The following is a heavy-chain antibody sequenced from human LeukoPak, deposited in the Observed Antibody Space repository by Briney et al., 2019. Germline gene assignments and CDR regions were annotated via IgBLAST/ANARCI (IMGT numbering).Heavy chain of an antibody. V-gene: IGHV3-30*02. J-gene: IGHJ4*02. Sequence: AGGSLRLSCAASGFTLRSYGMRWVRQAPGKGLEWVAFIRYDGSNKYYADSVKGRFTISRDNSKNTLYLQMNSLRAEDTAVYYCAKDSPFDYWGQGTLVTVSS. CDR1: GFTLRSYG. CDR3: AKDSPFDY. CDR2: IRYDGSNK.